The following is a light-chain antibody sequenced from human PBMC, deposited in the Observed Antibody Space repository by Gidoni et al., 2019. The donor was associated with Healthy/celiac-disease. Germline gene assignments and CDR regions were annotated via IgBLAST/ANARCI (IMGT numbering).Light chain of an antibody. CDR2: RAS. V-gene: IGKV4-1*01. Sequence: DIVMTQSPHSLPVPRVERATINCKSSHSVLYSSSNKNYLAWYQQKPGQPPKLLIYRASTRESGVPARFSGSGSGTDFTLTISSLQAEDVAIYYCQQYYSTPLTFGGGTQLEIK. J-gene: IGKJ4*01. CDR3: QQYYSTPLT. CDR1: HSVLYSSSNKNY.